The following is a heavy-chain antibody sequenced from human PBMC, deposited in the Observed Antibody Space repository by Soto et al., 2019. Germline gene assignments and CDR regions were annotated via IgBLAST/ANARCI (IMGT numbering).Heavy chain of an antibody. V-gene: IGHV1-69*02. J-gene: IGHJ5*02. CDR1: GGTFSSYT. D-gene: IGHD1-26*01. CDR2: IIPILGIA. Sequence: SVKVSCKASGGTFSSYTISWVRQAPGQGLEWMGRIIPILGIANYAQKFQGRVTITADKSTSTAYMELSSLRSEDTAVYYCAGFMAGAQAGYNSMDPWGQGTLVTVSS. CDR3: AGFMAGAQAGYNSMDP.